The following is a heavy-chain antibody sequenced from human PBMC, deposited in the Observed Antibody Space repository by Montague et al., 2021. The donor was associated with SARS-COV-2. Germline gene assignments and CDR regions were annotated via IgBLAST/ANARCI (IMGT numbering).Heavy chain of an antibody. CDR3: ARDQNYGMDV. V-gene: IGHV3-23*01. J-gene: IGHJ6*02. CDR1: GFTFSTYG. Sequence: SLRLSCAASGFTFSTYGMYWVRRPPGKGLEWVSEIHGRGDGTYYADSVKGRFTISRDNSKNTLYLQMNSLRGEDTAVYYCARDQNYGMDVWGQGTTVIVSS. CDR2: IHGRGDGT.